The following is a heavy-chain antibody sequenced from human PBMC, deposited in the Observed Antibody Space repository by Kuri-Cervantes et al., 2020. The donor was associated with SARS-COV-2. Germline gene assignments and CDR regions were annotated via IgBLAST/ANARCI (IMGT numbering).Heavy chain of an antibody. D-gene: IGHD5-24*01. J-gene: IGHJ4*02. CDR1: GGSFSGYY. CDR3: ASLLLWQQFAH. CDR2: IYHNGNT. V-gene: IGHV4-34*01. Sequence: SQTLSLTCAVYGGSFSGYYWSWIRQTPGKGLEWIGEIYHNGNTNYNPSLKSRVTISVDESKNQFSLKLNSVTAADTAVYYCASLLLWQQFAHWGQGILVPSPQ.